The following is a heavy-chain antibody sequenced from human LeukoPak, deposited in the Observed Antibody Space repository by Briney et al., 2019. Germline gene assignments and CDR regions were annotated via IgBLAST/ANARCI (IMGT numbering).Heavy chain of an antibody. CDR3: ARGIGATNRYYYYYYYMDV. V-gene: IGHV3-23*01. Sequence: GGSLRLSCAASGFTFSSYAMSWVRQAPGKGLEWVSAISGSGGSTYYADSVKGRFTISRDNSKNTLYLQMNSLRAEDTAVYYCARGIGATNRYYYYYYYMDVWGKGTTVTVSS. J-gene: IGHJ6*03. CDR1: GFTFSSYA. CDR2: ISGSGGST. D-gene: IGHD1-26*01.